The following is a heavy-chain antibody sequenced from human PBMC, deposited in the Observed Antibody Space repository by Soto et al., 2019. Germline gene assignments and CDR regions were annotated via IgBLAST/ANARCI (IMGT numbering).Heavy chain of an antibody. CDR2: IYYSGST. D-gene: IGHD2-15*01. CDR1: DGSISSYY. CDR3: ARRYQDPNVFDI. Sequence: SETLSLTCTDSDGSISSYYWSWIRQPPGKGLEWIGYIYYSGSTNYNPSLKSRVTISVDTSKNQFSLKLSSVTAVDTAVYYCARRYQDPNVFDIWGQGTMVTVSS. J-gene: IGHJ3*02. V-gene: IGHV4-59*01.